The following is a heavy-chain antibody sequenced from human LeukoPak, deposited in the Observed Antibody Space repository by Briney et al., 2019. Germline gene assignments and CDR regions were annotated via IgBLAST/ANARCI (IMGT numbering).Heavy chain of an antibody. CDR3: ASGPYSYGPDY. V-gene: IGHV3-11*01. CDR2: ISSSGSTI. D-gene: IGHD5-18*01. J-gene: IGHJ4*02. CDR1: GFTFSDYH. Sequence: PGGSLRLSCTASGFTFSDYHMNWIRQAPGKGLEWVSYISSSGSTIYYADSVKGRFTISRDNAKNSLYLQMNSLRAEDTAVYYCASGPYSYGPDYWGQGTLVIVSS.